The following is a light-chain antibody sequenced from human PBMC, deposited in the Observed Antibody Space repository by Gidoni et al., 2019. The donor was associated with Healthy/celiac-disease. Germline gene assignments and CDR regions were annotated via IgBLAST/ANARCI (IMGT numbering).Light chain of an antibody. V-gene: IGKV1-5*03. Sequence: DIQMTQSPSTLSASVGDRVTIPCRASQSINSWLAWYQQKPGQAPKLLIYKASSLESGVPSRFSGSGSGTEFTLTISSLQPDDFATYYCQQYNSYLYTFGQGTKLEIK. CDR1: QSINSW. J-gene: IGKJ2*01. CDR3: QQYNSYLYT. CDR2: KAS.